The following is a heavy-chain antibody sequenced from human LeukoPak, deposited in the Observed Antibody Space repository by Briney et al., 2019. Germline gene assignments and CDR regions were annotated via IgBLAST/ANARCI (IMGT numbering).Heavy chain of an antibody. CDR2: ISGSGGST. CDR1: GFTFSSYA. V-gene: IGHV3-23*01. D-gene: IGHD3-22*01. J-gene: IGHJ4*02. CDR3: AEDGQGITMIVVAPRSDY. Sequence: GGSLRLSCAASGFTFSSYAMSWVRQAPGKGLEWVSAISGSGGSTCYADSVKGRFTISRDNSKNTLYLQMNSLRAEDTAVYYCAEDGQGITMIVVAPRSDYGGQGTLVTVSS.